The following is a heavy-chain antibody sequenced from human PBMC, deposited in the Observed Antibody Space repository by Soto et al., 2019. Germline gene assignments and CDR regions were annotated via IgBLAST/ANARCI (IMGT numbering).Heavy chain of an antibody. CDR2: IYYSGST. CDR1: GGSISSGGYY. CDR3: ARVPGYYDSSGDFQDWFDP. D-gene: IGHD3-22*01. J-gene: IGHJ5*02. Sequence: SETLSLTCTVSGGSISSGGYYWSWIRQHPGKGLEWIGYIYYSGSTYYDPSLKSRVTISVDTSKNQFSLKLSSVTAADSAVYYCARVPGYYDSSGDFQDWFDPWGQGTLVTVSS. V-gene: IGHV4-31*03.